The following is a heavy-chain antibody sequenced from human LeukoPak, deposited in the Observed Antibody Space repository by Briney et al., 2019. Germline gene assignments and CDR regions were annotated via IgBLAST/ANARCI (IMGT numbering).Heavy chain of an antibody. J-gene: IGHJ4*02. CDR1: GFTFSNAW. CDR2: IKSKTDGGTT. Sequence: GGSLRLSCAASGFTFSNAWMSWVRQAPGKGLEWVGRIKSKTDGGTTDYAAPVKGRSTISRDDSKSIAYLQVNSLKTDDTAVYYYTRAWGQGTLVTVSS. V-gene: IGHV3-15*01. CDR3: TRA.